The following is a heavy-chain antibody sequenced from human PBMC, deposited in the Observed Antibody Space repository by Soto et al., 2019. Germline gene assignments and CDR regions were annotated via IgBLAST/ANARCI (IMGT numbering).Heavy chain of an antibody. Sequence: EVQLVESGGGLVQPGGSLRLSCAASGFTFSTYGMNWVRQAPGKGLEWVSYISSSSSTISYADSVKGRFTIYRDNAQNSLYLQMNSLRDDDTAVYYCARGGGSRPDYWGQGTLVTVSS. J-gene: IGHJ4*02. D-gene: IGHD3-10*01. V-gene: IGHV3-48*02. CDR3: ARGGGSRPDY. CDR1: GFTFSTYG. CDR2: ISSSSSTI.